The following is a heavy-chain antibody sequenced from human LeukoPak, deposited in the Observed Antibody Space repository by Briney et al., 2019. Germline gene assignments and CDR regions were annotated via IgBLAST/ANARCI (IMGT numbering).Heavy chain of an antibody. Sequence: SETLSLTCAVSTSSVSTYYWTWIRQSPGNGLEWIGYVDSRGNSNYNPSLKSRVTISLDSSRKQFSLRVTSVTAADTAVYYCAAGAPKFLHLIYWGQGTLVTVSS. CDR2: VDSRGNS. D-gene: IGHD3-10*01. J-gene: IGHJ4*02. CDR1: TSSVSTYY. V-gene: IGHV4-59*02. CDR3: AAGAPKFLHLIY.